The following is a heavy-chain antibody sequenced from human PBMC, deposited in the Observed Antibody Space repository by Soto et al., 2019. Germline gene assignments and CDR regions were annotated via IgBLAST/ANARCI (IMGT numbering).Heavy chain of an antibody. CDR3: AREYYDFWSGYFDY. D-gene: IGHD3-3*01. V-gene: IGHV1-46*01. CDR1: GYTFTSYY. J-gene: IGHJ4*02. CDR2: INPSGGYT. Sequence: GASVKVSCKASGYTFTSYYMNWVRQAPGQGLEWLGIINPSGGYTTYAQRFLGRVTMTSDTSTSTVHMELGSLRAEDTAVYYCAREYYDFWSGYFDYWGQGTLVTVSS.